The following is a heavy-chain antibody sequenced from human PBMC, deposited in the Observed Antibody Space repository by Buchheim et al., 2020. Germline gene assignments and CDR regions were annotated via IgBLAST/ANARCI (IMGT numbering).Heavy chain of an antibody. V-gene: IGHV3-7*01. D-gene: IGHD3-22*01. CDR1: GFTFSSYW. CDR2: IKQDGSEK. Sequence: EVQLVESGGGLVQPGGSLRLSCAASGFTFSSYWMSWVRQAPGKGLEWVANIKQDGSEKYYVDSVKGRFTISRDNAKNSLYLQMNSLRAEDTAVYYCAKVLGPYYYDSSGYYSYYYYGMDVWGQGTT. J-gene: IGHJ6*02. CDR3: AKVLGPYYYDSSGYYSYYYYGMDV.